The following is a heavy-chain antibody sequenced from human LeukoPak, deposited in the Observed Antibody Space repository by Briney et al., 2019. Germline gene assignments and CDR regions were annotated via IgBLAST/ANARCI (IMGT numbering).Heavy chain of an antibody. D-gene: IGHD6-19*01. CDR3: ARDRDLTVAGTGGNWFDP. V-gene: IGHV4-31*03. Sequence: PSQTLSLTCTVSGGSISSGGYYWSWIRQHPGKGLEWIGYIYYSGSTYYNPSLKSRVTISVDTSKNQFSLQLNSVTPEDTAVYYCARDRDLTVAGTGGNWFDPWGQGTLVTVSS. CDR1: GGSISSGGYY. J-gene: IGHJ5*02. CDR2: IYYSGST.